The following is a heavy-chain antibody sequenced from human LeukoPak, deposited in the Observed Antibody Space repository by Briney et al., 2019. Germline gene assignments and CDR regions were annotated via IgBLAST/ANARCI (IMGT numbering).Heavy chain of an antibody. Sequence: ASVKVSCKASGYTFTSYGISWVRQAPGQGLEWMGWISAYNGNTNYAQKLQGRVSMTTDTSTSTAYMELRSLRSDDTAVYYCARDLWFGDFYYYYMDVWGKGTTVTISS. CDR3: ARDLWFGDFYYYYMDV. V-gene: IGHV1-18*01. D-gene: IGHD3-10*01. J-gene: IGHJ6*03. CDR2: ISAYNGNT. CDR1: GYTFTSYG.